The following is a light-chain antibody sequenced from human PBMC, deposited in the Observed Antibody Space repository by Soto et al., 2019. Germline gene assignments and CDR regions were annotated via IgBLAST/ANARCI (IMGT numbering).Light chain of an antibody. CDR1: QSVTSSY. CDR3: HQYGHSPQT. V-gene: IGKV3-20*01. Sequence: EIVLTQSPGTLSLSPGERATLSCWASQSVTSSYLAWYQQKPRQAPRLLIYHTSIRPTGIPDRFSGSGSGTDFTLIISRLEPEDFAVYYCHQYGHSPQTFGQGTKVEIK. CDR2: HTS. J-gene: IGKJ1*01.